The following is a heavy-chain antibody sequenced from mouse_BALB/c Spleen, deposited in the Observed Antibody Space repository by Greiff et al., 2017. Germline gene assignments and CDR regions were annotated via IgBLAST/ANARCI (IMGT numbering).Heavy chain of an antibody. CDR3: ARTMITTGYYFDY. V-gene: IGHV3-6*02. D-gene: IGHD2-4*01. CDR1: GYSITSGYY. Sequence: DVKLQESGPGLVKPSQSLSLTCSVTGYSITSGYYWNWIRQFPGNKLEWMGYISYDGSNNYNPSLKNRISITRDTSKNQFFLKLNSVTTEDTATYYCARTMITTGYYFDYWGQGTTLTVSS. CDR2: ISYDGSN. J-gene: IGHJ2*01.